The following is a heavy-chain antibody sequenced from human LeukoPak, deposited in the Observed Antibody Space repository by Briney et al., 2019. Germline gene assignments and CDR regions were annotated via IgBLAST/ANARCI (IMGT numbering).Heavy chain of an antibody. V-gene: IGHV4-39*01. Sequence: PSETLSLTCTVCGASISSSTDYWGWIRQPPGKGLEWIGSIYYSGSTYYNPSLKSRVTISVDTSKNQFSLKLSSVTAADTAVYYCAGDVPEYGSGAYNWFDPWGQGTLVTVSS. CDR1: GASISSSTDY. CDR3: AGDVPEYGSGAYNWFDP. CDR2: IYYSGST. J-gene: IGHJ5*02. D-gene: IGHD3-10*01.